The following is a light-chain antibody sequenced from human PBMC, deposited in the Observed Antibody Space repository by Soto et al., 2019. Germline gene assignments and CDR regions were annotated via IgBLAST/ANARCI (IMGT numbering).Light chain of an antibody. Sequence: QSVLTQPPSASGTPGQRVTISCSGGSSNIGVNTVNWYQQLPGTAPKLLIYVNNQRPSGVPDRFSGSRSGTSASLAISGLQSEDEADYYCAALDDSLNGYVFGRGTKV. CDR2: VNN. CDR1: SSNIGVNT. CDR3: AALDDSLNGYV. V-gene: IGLV1-44*01. J-gene: IGLJ1*01.